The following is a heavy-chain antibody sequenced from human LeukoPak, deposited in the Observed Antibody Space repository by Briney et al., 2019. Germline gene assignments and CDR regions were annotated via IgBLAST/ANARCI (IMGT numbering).Heavy chain of an antibody. V-gene: IGHV3-7*01. CDR1: GFTFSDNW. CDR2: IKPDGSDK. CDR3: ARQGRPDY. Sequence: PGGSLRLSCAASGFTFSDNWMTWVRQAPGKGLEWVAIIKPDGSDKAYLDSVKGRFTITRDNAGNLMYLQMNNLRAEDTAVYYCARQGRPDYWGQGTLVTVSS. J-gene: IGHJ4*02.